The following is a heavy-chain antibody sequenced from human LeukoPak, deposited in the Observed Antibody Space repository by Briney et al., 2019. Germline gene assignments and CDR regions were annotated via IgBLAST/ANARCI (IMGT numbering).Heavy chain of an antibody. CDR2: ISAYNGNT. CDR3: ARPAPRIHYYGDYGYFDL. CDR1: GYTFTSYG. D-gene: IGHD4-17*01. Sequence: ASVKVSCKASGYTFTSYGISWVRQAPGQGLEWMGWISAYNGNTNYAQKLQGRVTMTTDTSTSTAYMELRSLRSDDTAVYYCARPAPRIHYYGDYGYFDLWGRGTLVTVSS. V-gene: IGHV1-18*04. J-gene: IGHJ2*01.